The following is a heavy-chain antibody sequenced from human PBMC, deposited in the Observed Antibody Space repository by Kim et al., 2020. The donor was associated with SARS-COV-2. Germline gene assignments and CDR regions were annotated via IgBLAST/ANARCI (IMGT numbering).Heavy chain of an antibody. J-gene: IGHJ4*02. CDR1: GGSISSYY. Sequence: SETLSLTCTVSGGSISSYYWSWIRQPPGKGLEWIGYIYYSGSTNYNPSLKSRVTISVDTSKNQFSLKLSSVTAADTAVYYCARDELSWGLFDYWGQGTLVTVSS. D-gene: IGHD3-16*01. V-gene: IGHV4-59*13. CDR3: ARDELSWGLFDY. CDR2: IYYSGST.